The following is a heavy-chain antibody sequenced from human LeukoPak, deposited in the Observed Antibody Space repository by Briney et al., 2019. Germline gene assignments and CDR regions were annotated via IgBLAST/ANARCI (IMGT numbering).Heavy chain of an antibody. J-gene: IGHJ6*02. CDR2: ISSSSSYI. D-gene: IGHD4-4*01. CDR1: GFTFSSYS. V-gene: IGHV3-21*01. CDR3: ARDKPVTTGGMDV. Sequence: GGSLRLSCAASGFTFSSYSMNWVRQAPGKGLEWVSSISSSSSYIYYADSVKGRFTISRDNAKNSLYLQMNSLRAEDTAVYYCARDKPVTTGGMDVWGQGTTVTVSS.